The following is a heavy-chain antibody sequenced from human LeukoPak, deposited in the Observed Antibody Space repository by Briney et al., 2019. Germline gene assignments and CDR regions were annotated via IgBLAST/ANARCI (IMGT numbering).Heavy chain of an antibody. J-gene: IGHJ2*01. D-gene: IGHD4-11*01. CDR3: ARVGSNYGLSDWYFDL. CDR1: GGSISSYY. V-gene: IGHV4-59*12. CDR2: IYHSGST. Sequence: SETLSLTCTVSGGSISSYYWSWIRQPPGKGLEWIGYIYHSGSTYYNPSLKSRVTISVDRSKNQFSLKLSSVTAADTAVYYCARVGSNYGLSDWYFDLWGRGTLVTVSS.